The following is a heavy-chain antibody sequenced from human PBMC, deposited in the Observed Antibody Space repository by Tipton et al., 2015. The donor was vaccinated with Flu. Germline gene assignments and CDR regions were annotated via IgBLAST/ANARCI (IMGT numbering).Heavy chain of an antibody. V-gene: IGHV4-31*03. CDR3: ARRLVDTSGYYDDDY. Sequence: TLSLTCTVSGGSVSSGGRYWGWVRQHPGKGLEWIGYIHYSGSTYYNPSLKSRVTISVDTSKNQFSLKLSSVTVADTAVYYCARRLVDTSGYYDDDYWGQGILVTVSA. J-gene: IGHJ4*02. D-gene: IGHD3-22*01. CDR1: GGSVSSGGRY. CDR2: IHYSGST.